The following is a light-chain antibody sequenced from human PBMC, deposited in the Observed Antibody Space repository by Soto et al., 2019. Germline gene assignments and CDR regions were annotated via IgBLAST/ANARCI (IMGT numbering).Light chain of an antibody. CDR2: AVS. J-gene: IGLJ2*01. CDR3: CSYEGNTTFK. V-gene: IGLV2-23*02. CDR1: NSDVGNYNL. Sequence: QSALTQPASVSGSPGQWITISCAGTNSDVGNYNLVSWYQHHPGKAPRLIIYAVSKRPSGISDRFSGSKSGSTASLTISGLQPEDEADYHCCSYEGNTTFKFGGGTNLTVL.